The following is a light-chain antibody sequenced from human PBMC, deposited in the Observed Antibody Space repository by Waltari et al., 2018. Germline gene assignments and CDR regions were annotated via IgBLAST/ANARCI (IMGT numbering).Light chain of an antibody. CDR1: QSLVPLDGNTS. CDR3: MQGTRWPYT. J-gene: IGKJ2*01. V-gene: IGKV2-30*02. Sequence: VMTQSPVSLSVTLGQAASISCKSSQSLVPLDGNTSFNWFHQRTGQTPSRLIYWVFNRDSGVPDRFSGSGSGTDFTLGISRVEAEDVGVYYCMQGTRWPYTFGQGTQLDIK. CDR2: WVF.